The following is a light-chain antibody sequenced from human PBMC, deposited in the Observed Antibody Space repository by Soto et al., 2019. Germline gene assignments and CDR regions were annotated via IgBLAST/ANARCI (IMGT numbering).Light chain of an antibody. V-gene: IGLV2-14*01. J-gene: IGLJ2*01. CDR3: SSYTSASTPLV. CDR2: DVS. Sequence: QSALTQPASVSGSPGQSITISCTGTGSDGGGYNYVSWYQQHPGKAPKVMIYDVSNRPSGVSNRFSGSKSGNTASLTISGLQAEDEADYYCSSYTSASTPLVFGGGTQLTVL. CDR1: GSDGGGYNY.